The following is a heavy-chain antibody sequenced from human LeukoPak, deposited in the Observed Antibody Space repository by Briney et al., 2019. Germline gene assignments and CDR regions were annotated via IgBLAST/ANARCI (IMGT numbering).Heavy chain of an antibody. CDR2: MNPKSGNT. V-gene: IGHV1-8*02. D-gene: IGHD1-26*01. J-gene: IGHJ5*02. CDR1: GYTFTNYD. Sequence: ASVKVSCKASGYTFTNYDINWVRQATGQGLEWMGWMNPKSGNTGYAQNFQGRVTMTRNTSISTAYMELSSLRSEDTAVYYCARDNSVGDNAWWFDPWGQGTLVTVSS. CDR3: ARDNSVGDNAWWFDP.